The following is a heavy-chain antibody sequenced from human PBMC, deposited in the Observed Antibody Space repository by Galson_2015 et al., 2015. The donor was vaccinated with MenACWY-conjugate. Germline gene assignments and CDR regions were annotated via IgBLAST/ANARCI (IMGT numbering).Heavy chain of an antibody. CDR2: IYPADSDT. V-gene: IGHV5-51*01. Sequence: QSGAAVKKPGESLKISCKGSGYSFTNYWIGWARQMPGKGLEWVAIIYPADSDTKYSPSFQGQVTISADTSISTAYLEWSSLKASDTAMFYCTRHGGGIVLVPGTIMAIDYWGQGTLVTVSS. D-gene: IGHD2-8*02. CDR1: GYSFTNYW. J-gene: IGHJ4*02. CDR3: TRHGGGIVLVPGTIMAIDY.